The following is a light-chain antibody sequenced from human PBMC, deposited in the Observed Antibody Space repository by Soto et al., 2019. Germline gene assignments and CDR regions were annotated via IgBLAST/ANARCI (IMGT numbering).Light chain of an antibody. CDR3: CSYAGSDVV. J-gene: IGLJ2*01. Sequence: QSALTQPASVSGSPGQSITISCNGTSSDVGSYNLVSWYQQHPGKAPKLMIYEGSKRPSGVSNRFSGSKSGNTASLTISGLQAEDEADYYCCSYAGSDVVFGGGPKLTVL. CDR1: SSDVGSYNL. CDR2: EGS. V-gene: IGLV2-23*01.